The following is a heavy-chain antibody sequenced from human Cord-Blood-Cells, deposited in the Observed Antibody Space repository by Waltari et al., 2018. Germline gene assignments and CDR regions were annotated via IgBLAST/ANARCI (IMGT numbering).Heavy chain of an antibody. J-gene: IGHJ4*02. V-gene: IGHV3-15*01. CDR2: IKSKTDGGTT. Sequence: EVQLVESGGGLVKPGGSLRLSCAASGFTFSNAWMSWVRPAPGTGLAWVGRIKSKTDGGTTDYAAPVKGRFTISRDDSKNTLYLQMNSLKTEDTAVYYCTTDFSYYDYVWGSYRYYWGQGTLVTVSS. CDR1: GFTFSNAW. D-gene: IGHD3-16*02. CDR3: TTDFSYYDYVWGSYRYY.